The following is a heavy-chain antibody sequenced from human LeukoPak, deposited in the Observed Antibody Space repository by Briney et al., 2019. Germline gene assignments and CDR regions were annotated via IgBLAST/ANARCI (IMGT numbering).Heavy chain of an antibody. Sequence: GESLKISCKGSGSTFNTYWIAWVRQVPGKGLEYMGIVYPGDSDTRYSPSFQGQVTISADKSITTAFLQLSSLKASDTAMYYCARRPDATSGFDFWGQGTLVAVSS. D-gene: IGHD2-15*01. CDR1: GSTFNTYW. V-gene: IGHV5-51*01. CDR3: ARRPDATSGFDF. CDR2: VYPGDSDT. J-gene: IGHJ4*02.